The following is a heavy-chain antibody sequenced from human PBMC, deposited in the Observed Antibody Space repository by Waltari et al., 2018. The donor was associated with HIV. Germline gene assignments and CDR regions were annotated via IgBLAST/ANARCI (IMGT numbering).Heavy chain of an antibody. V-gene: IGHV3-7*01. Sequence: EVQLVESGGGLVQPGGSLRLSCAASGFTLSRYWMCWVRQAPGKGLEWVANIKQDGSEKYYVDSVNGRFTISRDNAKNSLYLQMNSLRAEDTAVYYCARDRHYDILTGSYFDYWGQGTLVTVSS. CDR2: IKQDGSEK. D-gene: IGHD3-9*01. J-gene: IGHJ4*02. CDR1: GFTLSRYW. CDR3: ARDRHYDILTGSYFDY.